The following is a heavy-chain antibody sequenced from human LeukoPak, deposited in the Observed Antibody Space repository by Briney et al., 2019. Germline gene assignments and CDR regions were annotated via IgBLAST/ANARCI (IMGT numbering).Heavy chain of an antibody. V-gene: IGHV4-4*02. D-gene: IGHD6-19*01. J-gene: IGHJ4*02. CDR3: ASLAVAGLSEGY. CDR1: GDPISSINR. Sequence: PSDSLSLTCAVSGDPISSINRWSWVSQPPGKGLEWIGEIYHSGSTNYNPSLKSRVTISVDKSKNQFSLKLSSVTAADTAVYYCASLAVAGLSEGYWGQGTLVIVSS. CDR2: IYHSGST.